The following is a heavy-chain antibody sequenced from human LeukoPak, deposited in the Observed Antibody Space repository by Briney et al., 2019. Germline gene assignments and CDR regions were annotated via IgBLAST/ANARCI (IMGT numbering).Heavy chain of an antibody. J-gene: IGHJ6*02. CDR2: IIPIFGTA. CDR1: GGTFSSYA. Sequence: GASVKVSCKASGGTFSSYAISWVRQAPGQGLEWMGGIIPIFGTANYAQKFQGRVTITADESTSTAYMELSSLRSEDTAVYYCASSRLSDTAMVYYYYGMDVWGQGTTVTVSS. D-gene: IGHD5-18*01. V-gene: IGHV1-69*13. CDR3: ASSRLSDTAMVYYYYGMDV.